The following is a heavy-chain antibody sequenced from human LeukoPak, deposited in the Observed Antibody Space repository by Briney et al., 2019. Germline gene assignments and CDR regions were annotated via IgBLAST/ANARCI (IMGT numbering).Heavy chain of an antibody. CDR1: GFTFSSYS. D-gene: IGHD6-13*01. Sequence: GSLRLSCAASGFTFSSYSMNWVRQAPGKGLEWVSSISGSSSYIYYTDSVKGRFTISRDNAKNSLYLQMNSLRAEDTAVYYCARDRSNVAATDGWFDPWGQGTLVTVSS. CDR2: ISGSSSYI. J-gene: IGHJ5*02. CDR3: ARDRSNVAATDGWFDP. V-gene: IGHV3-21*01.